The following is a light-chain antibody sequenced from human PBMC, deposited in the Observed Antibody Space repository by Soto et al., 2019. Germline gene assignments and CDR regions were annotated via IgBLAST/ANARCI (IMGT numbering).Light chain of an antibody. CDR1: QSISNY. CDR3: QQTFRTLT. V-gene: IGKV1-39*01. Sequence: DIQMTQSPSSLSASVGDRVTITCRASQSISNYLNWYQQRPGRAPKLLIYGASNLRGGVPSRFSGGGSGTHFTLTISSLQLEDFATYYCQQTFRTLTFGGGTKVEFK. J-gene: IGKJ4*01. CDR2: GAS.